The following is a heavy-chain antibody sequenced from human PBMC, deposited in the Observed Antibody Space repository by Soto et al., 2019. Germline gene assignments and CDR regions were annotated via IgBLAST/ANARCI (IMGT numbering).Heavy chain of an antibody. Sequence: GASVKVSCKASGYIFTGYYMHWVRQAPGQGLEWMGWINPNSGDTNCTQKFQGWVTMTRDTSISTAYMELSRLRSDDTAVYYCATSRISIAVAGETEYYFDYWGQGALVTVSS. D-gene: IGHD6-19*01. CDR3: ATSRISIAVAGETEYYFDY. CDR1: GYIFTGYY. CDR2: INPNSGDT. V-gene: IGHV1-2*04. J-gene: IGHJ4*02.